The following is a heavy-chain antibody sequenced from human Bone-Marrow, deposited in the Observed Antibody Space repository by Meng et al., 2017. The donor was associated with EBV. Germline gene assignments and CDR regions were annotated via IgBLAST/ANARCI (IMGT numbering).Heavy chain of an antibody. CDR1: GYRFTQYY. CDR2: INPLDGGT. Sequence: QVQLVQSGAEGEKPGASVKVSCRVLGYRFTQYYLHWVRQAPGQGLEWMGIINPLDGGTTYAQKFQGRVTMTRDTSTSTVYMELSSLRSEDTAVYYCASTPAYYDFWSGYLSVDYWGQGTLVTVSS. CDR3: ASTPAYYDFWSGYLSVDY. J-gene: IGHJ4*02. V-gene: IGHV1-46*01. D-gene: IGHD3-3*01.